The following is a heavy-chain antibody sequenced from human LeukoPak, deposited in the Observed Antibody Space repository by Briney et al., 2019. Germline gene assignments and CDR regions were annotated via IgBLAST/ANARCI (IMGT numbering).Heavy chain of an antibody. D-gene: IGHD3-22*01. CDR2: ISDSKRGGTT. CDR1: GFIFSDYA. CDR3: AKVPNYYDTTTYYG. V-gene: IGHV3-23*01. Sequence: PGGSLRLSCAASGFIFSDYAMSWVRQAPGKGLEWVSAISDSKRGGTTYYADSVKGRFTISRDTSKSTLYLQMSSLRVEDTAVYYCAKVPNYYDTTTYYGWGQGTLVAVSS. J-gene: IGHJ4*02.